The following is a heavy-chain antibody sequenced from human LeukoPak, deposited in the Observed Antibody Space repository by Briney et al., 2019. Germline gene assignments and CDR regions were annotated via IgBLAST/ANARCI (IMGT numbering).Heavy chain of an antibody. CDR3: ARVGSSGYYAFDI. J-gene: IGHJ3*02. CDR2: IYYSGST. V-gene: IGHV4-59*01. CDR1: GGSISSYY. Sequence: SETLSLTCTVSGGSISSYYWSWIRQPPGKGLEWIGYIYYSGSTNYNPSLKSRVTISVDTSKNQFSLKLSSVTAADTAVYYCARVGSSGYYAFDIWGQGIMVAVSS. D-gene: IGHD3-22*01.